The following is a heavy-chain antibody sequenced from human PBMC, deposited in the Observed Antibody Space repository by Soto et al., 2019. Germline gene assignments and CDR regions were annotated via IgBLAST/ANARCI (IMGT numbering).Heavy chain of an antibody. Sequence: QVQLVQSGAEVKKPGASVKVACKASGYSFNSYYMHWVRQAPGQGPEWMGGINPSGASTSYAQKFQGRVTMTRDTSTSTVYMELSSLRSEDTALYYCASDYNDYQRQHVFDIWGQGTLVTVSS. V-gene: IGHV1-46*02. J-gene: IGHJ3*02. CDR1: GYSFNSYY. D-gene: IGHD4-17*01. CDR2: INPSGAST. CDR3: ASDYNDYQRQHVFDI.